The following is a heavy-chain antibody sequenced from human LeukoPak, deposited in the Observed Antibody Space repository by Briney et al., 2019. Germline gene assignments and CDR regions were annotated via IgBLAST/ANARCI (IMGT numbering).Heavy chain of an antibody. CDR3: ARSPQTITIIQDAFDI. J-gene: IGHJ3*02. CDR1: GGSISSSSYY. V-gene: IGHV4-39*01. CDR2: IYYSGST. D-gene: IGHD3-10*01. Sequence: SETLSLTCTVSGGSISSSSYYWGWIRQPPGKGLEWIGSIYYSGSTYYNPSLKSRVTISVDTSKNQFSLKLSSVTAADPTVYYCARSPQTITIIQDAFDIWGQGTMVTVSS.